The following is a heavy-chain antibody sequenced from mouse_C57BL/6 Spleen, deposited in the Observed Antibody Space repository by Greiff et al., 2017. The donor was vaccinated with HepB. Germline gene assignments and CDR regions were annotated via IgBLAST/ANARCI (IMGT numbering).Heavy chain of an antibody. CDR3: ARGRYDYALDY. Sequence: QVQLQQSGAELVKPGASVKMSCKASGYTFTTYPIEWMKQNHGKSLEWIGNFHPYNDDNKYNEKFKGKATLTVDKSSSTVYLKLSRLTSDDSAVYYCARGRYDYALDYWGQGTSVTVSS. J-gene: IGHJ4*01. D-gene: IGHD2-14*01. V-gene: IGHV1-47*01. CDR2: FHPYNDDN. CDR1: GYTFTTYP.